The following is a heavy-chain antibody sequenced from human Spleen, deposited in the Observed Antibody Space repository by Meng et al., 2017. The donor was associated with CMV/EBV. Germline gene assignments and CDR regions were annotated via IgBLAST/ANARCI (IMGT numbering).Heavy chain of an antibody. CDR1: GFTFGNAW. CDR2: ISYDGSNK. Sequence: GESLKISCAASGFTFGNAWMSWVRQAPGKGLEWVAVISYDGSNKYYADSVKGRFTISRDNSKNTLYLQMNSLRAEDTAVYYCARDLDGTDYWGQGTLVTVSS. CDR3: ARDLDGTDY. V-gene: IGHV3-30-3*01. J-gene: IGHJ4*02. D-gene: IGHD3/OR15-3a*01.